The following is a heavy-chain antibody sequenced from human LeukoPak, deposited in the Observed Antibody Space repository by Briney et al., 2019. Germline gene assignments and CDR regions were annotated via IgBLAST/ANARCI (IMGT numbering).Heavy chain of an antibody. CDR1: GGSISSSNW. J-gene: IGHJ3*02. Sequence: SETLSLTCAVSGGSISSSNWRSWVRQPPGKGLEWIGEIYHSGSTNYNPSLKSRVTISVDKSKNQFSLKLSSVTAADTAVYYCARARGRAVAVAFDIWGQGTMVTVSS. V-gene: IGHV4-4*02. CDR2: IYHSGST. CDR3: ARARGRAVAVAFDI. D-gene: IGHD6-19*01.